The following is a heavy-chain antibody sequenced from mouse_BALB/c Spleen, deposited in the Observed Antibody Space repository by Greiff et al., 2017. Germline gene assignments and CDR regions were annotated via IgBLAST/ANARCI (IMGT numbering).Heavy chain of an antibody. Sequence: EVMLVESGGGLVKPGGSLKLSCAASGFTFSSYAMSWVRQSPEKRLEWVAEISSGGSYTYYPDTVTGRFTISRDNAKNTLYLEMSSLRSEDTAMYYCARQKDFAYWGQGTLVTVSA. J-gene: IGHJ3*01. CDR1: GFTFSSYA. V-gene: IGHV5-9-4*01. CDR3: ARQKDFAY. CDR2: ISSGGSYT.